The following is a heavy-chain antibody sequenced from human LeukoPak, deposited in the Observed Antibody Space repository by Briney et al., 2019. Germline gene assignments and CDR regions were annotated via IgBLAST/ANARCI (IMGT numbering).Heavy chain of an antibody. CDR3: ARDSTRCRSTSCYQNDPFDI. CDR1: GYTFSTDG. CDR2: ISAYNDNT. D-gene: IGHD2-2*01. V-gene: IGHV1-18*01. J-gene: IGHJ3*02. Sequence: ASVKVSCKASGYTFSTDGISWVRQAPGQGLDWMGWISAYNDNTDYAQKLQGRVTMTTDTSTSTAYMELRSLRSDDTAVYYCARDSTRCRSTSCYQNDPFDIWGQGTGVTVSS.